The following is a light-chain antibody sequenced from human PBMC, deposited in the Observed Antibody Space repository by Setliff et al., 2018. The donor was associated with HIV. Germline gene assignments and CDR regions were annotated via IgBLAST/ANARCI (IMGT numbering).Light chain of an antibody. J-gene: IGLJ1*01. CDR3: CSYAGNSYV. V-gene: IGLV2-11*01. Sequence: QSALAQPHSVSGSPGQSVTISCTGSSSDVGGYNYVSWYQQHPDKAPKLMIYDVSKRPSGVPDRFSGSKSGITASLTISGLQAEDEADYHCCSYAGNSYVFGTGTKVTVL. CDR2: DVS. CDR1: SSDVGGYNY.